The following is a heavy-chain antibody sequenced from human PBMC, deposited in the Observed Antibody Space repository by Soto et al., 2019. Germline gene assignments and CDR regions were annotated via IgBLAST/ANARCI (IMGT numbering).Heavy chain of an antibody. CDR1: GGSTSSYY. CDR2: IHYSGRT. Sequence: QVQLQESGPRLVRPSETLSLTCTVSGGSTSSYYWSWIRQPPGKGLEWIASIHYSGRTNYNPSLKSRVTVSVDTSKNQFSLKLNSVTAAGTAVYYCAGSTGWYWFDPWGQGTLVTVSS. CDR3: AGSTGWYWFDP. J-gene: IGHJ5*02. D-gene: IGHD6-19*01. V-gene: IGHV4-59*08.